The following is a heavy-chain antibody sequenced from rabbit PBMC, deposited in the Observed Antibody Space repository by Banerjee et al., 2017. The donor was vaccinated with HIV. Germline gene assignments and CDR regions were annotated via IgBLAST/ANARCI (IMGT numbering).Heavy chain of an antibody. D-gene: IGHD1-1*01. CDR2: LYNGDGST. CDR1: GFSFSSDY. V-gene: IGHV1S47*01. J-gene: IGHJ4*01. Sequence: EESGGDLVKPGASLTLTCTASGFSFSSDYYMCWVRQAPGKGPEWIACLYNGDGSTYYASWVNGRFSISRSTSLNTVTLQMTSLTAADTATYFCARDTGSGHYIDAYFDLWGQGHPRHRL. CDR3: ARDTGSGHYIDAYFDL.